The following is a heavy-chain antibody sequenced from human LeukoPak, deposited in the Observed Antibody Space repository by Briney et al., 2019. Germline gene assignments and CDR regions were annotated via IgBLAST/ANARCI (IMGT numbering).Heavy chain of an antibody. CDR3: ARDAGTGFDY. Sequence: GGSLGLSCATSGFTFRRYWMTWVRQAPGKGLEWLANIKEDGSGKKYVDSVKGRFTISKDNAKNSVYLQMNSLRADDTAVYYCARDAGTGFDYWGQGTLVTVSS. V-gene: IGHV3-7*01. J-gene: IGHJ4*02. CDR1: GFTFRRYW. CDR2: IKEDGSGK. D-gene: IGHD1-1*01.